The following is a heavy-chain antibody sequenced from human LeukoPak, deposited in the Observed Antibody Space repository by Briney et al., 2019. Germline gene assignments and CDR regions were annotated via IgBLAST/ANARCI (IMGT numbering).Heavy chain of an antibody. CDR1: GFTFSSYA. J-gene: IGHJ4*01. Sequence: PGGSLRLSCAASGFTFSSYAMSWVRQAPGKGLEWVSAISGSGGSTYYTDSVKGRFTISRDNSKNTLYLQMNSLRAEDTAVYYCAKDLGGSSSPFDYWGHRTLVTVSS. CDR2: ISGSGGST. D-gene: IGHD6-6*01. V-gene: IGHV3-23*01. CDR3: AKDLGGSSSPFDY.